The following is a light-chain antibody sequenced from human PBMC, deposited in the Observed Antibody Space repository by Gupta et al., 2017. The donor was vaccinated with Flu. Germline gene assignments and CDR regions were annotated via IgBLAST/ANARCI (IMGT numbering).Light chain of an antibody. CDR3: QQNYSRNA. CDR2: AAS. V-gene: IGKV1-39*01. J-gene: IGKJ4*01. CDR1: QTISNY. Sequence: DIQMTQSPSPLSASVGDRVTITCRASQTISNYLNWYQQKPGKAPELLIYAASRGQTGVPSRFSGSGSGTDFTLTSSRRQTEDFATYYGQQNYSRNAFGGGTKVEIK.